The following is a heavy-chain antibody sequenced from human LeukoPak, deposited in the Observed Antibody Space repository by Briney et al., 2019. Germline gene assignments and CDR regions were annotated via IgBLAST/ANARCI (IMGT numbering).Heavy chain of an antibody. CDR1: GFTFSSYW. Sequence: GGSLRLSCAASGFTFSSYWMSWVRQAPGKGLERVANIKQDGSEKYYVDSVKGRFTISRDNAKNSLYLQMNSLRAEDTAVYYCARLVYSSGWYFPIYYYYYMDVWGKGTTVTISS. CDR2: IKQDGSEK. D-gene: IGHD6-19*01. CDR3: ARLVYSSGWYFPIYYYYYMDV. J-gene: IGHJ6*03. V-gene: IGHV3-7*01.